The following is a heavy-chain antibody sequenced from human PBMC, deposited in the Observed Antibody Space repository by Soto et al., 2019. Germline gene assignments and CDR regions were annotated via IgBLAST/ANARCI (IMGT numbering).Heavy chain of an antibody. D-gene: IGHD6-19*01. V-gene: IGHV4-59*01. CDR3: ASFIAVASEGAYSIY. CDR1: GGSISSYY. Sequence: SETLSLTCTVSGGSISSYYWSWIRQPPGKGLEWLGYMYYSGGTNYNPSVKSRITISADTSRNQFSLKLTSVTAAATAVYYCASFIAVASEGAYSIYLGQAILVTVS. CDR2: MYYSGGT. J-gene: IGHJ4*02.